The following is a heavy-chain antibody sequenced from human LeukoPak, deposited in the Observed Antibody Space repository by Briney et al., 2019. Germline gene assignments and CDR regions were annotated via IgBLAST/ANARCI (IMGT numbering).Heavy chain of an antibody. CDR1: GFSFGDYA. CDR2: ISWNSGSI. CDR3: ARVHYSSFDY. V-gene: IGHV3-9*01. Sequence: GGSLRLSCAASGFSFGDYAMHWVRQAPGKGLGWVSGISWNSGSIGYADSVKGRFTISRDNAKKSLYLQMNSLRAEDTAVYYCARVHYSSFDYWGQGTLVTVSS. J-gene: IGHJ4*02. D-gene: IGHD6-13*01.